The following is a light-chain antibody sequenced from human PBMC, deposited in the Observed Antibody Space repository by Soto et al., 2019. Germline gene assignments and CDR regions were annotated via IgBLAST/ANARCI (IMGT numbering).Light chain of an antibody. CDR3: QQYGSSPL. V-gene: IGKV3-20*01. J-gene: IGKJ3*01. CDR1: QSVSSSY. Sequence: EIVLTQSPGTLSLSPGERATLSCRARQSVSSSYLAWYQQKPGQAPRLLIYGTSSRATGIPDRFSGSGSGTDFTLTISRLEPEDFAVYYCQQYGSSPLFGPGPKVDIK. CDR2: GTS.